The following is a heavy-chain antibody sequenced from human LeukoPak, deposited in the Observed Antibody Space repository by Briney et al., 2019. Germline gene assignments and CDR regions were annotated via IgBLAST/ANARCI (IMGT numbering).Heavy chain of an antibody. CDR1: GFTFSDYT. CDR2: IGSVTTYI. J-gene: IGHJ4*02. CDR3: ARAIAVAGPYYFDY. Sequence: GGSLRLSYAASGFTFSDYTMNWVRQAPGKGLEWVSSIGSVTTYIYYADSVKRRFTISRDNAKNSLSLQMNSLRAEDTAVYYCARAIAVAGPYYFDYWGQGTLVTVSS. D-gene: IGHD6-19*01. V-gene: IGHV3-21*01.